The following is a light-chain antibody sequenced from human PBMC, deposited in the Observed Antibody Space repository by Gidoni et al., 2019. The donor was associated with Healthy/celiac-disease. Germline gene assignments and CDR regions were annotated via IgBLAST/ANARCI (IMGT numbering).Light chain of an antibody. CDR1: SLRSYY. J-gene: IGLJ2*01. CDR2: GKN. CDR3: YARDSSGNHLEV. V-gene: IGLV3-19*01. Sequence: SSEPTQDPALSVALGQTVRITCQGDSLRSYYASWYQQKPGQAPGLVIYGKNNRPSGIPDRCSGSSSGNTASLTITGAQAEDEADYYCYARDSSGNHLEVFGGGTKLTVL.